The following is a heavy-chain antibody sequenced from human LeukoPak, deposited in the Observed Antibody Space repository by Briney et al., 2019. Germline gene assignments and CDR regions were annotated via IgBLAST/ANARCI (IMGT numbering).Heavy chain of an antibody. J-gene: IGHJ4*02. D-gene: IGHD3-22*01. Sequence: ASVKVSCKASGYTFTGYYMHWVRQAPGQGLEWMGWINPNSGGTNYAQKFQGRVTMTRDTSISTAYMELSRLRSDDTAVYYCARGPRYYYDSSGYSDYWGQGTLVTVSS. V-gene: IGHV1-2*02. CDR2: INPNSGGT. CDR1: GYTFTGYY. CDR3: ARGPRYYYDSSGYSDY.